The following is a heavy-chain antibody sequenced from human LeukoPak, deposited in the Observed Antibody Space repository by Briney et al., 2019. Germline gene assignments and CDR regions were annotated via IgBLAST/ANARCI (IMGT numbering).Heavy chain of an antibody. D-gene: IGHD5-12*01. CDR3: AKEVGYGSPYFDY. J-gene: IGHJ4*02. Sequence: QPGGSPRLSCAASGFTFSSYGMHWVRQAPGKGLEWVAVISYDGSNEYYADSVKGRFTISRDNSKNTLYLQMNSLRAEDTAVYYCAKEVGYGSPYFDYWGQGTLVTVSS. V-gene: IGHV3-30*18. CDR1: GFTFSSYG. CDR2: ISYDGSNE.